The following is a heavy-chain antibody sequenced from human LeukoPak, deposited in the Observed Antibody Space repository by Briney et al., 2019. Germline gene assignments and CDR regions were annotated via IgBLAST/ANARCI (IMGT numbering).Heavy chain of an antibody. V-gene: IGHV7-4-1*02. D-gene: IGHD3-10*01. J-gene: IGHJ3*02. CDR3: ARVRIESWFGELMRPKKNAFDI. CDR1: GYTFTDYG. CDR2: INTNTGNP. Sequence: ASVKVSCKASGYTFTDYGITWVRQAPGQGLEWMGWINTNTGNPTYAQGFTGRFVFSLDTSVSTAYLQISSLKAEDTAVYYCARVRIESWFGELMRPKKNAFDIWGQGTMVTVSS.